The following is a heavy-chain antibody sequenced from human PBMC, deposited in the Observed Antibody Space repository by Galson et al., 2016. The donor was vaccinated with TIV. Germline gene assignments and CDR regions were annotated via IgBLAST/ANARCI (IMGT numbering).Heavy chain of an antibody. V-gene: IGHV1-24*01. Sequence: VKVSCKVSGDSLSDLSMHWVRQAPGKGLEWMAGFDPEQHKKVCAQKLEGRVTLTDDTSTDTAFLELSSLSFEDTAVYYCAKDWAETYDYSVFPFDIWGQGTLVTVSS. CDR1: GDSLSDLS. D-gene: IGHD3-16*01. J-gene: IGHJ3*02. CDR2: FDPEQHKK. CDR3: AKDWAETYDYSVFPFDI.